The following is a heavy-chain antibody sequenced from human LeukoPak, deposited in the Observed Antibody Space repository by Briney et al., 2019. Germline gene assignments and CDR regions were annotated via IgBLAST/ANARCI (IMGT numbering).Heavy chain of an antibody. CDR2: IYYSGST. D-gene: IGHD5/OR15-5a*01. CDR1: GGSISSSSYY. J-gene: IGHJ4*02. Sequence: PSETLSLTCTVSGGSISSSSYYWGWIRQPPGKGLEWIGSIYYSGSTYYNPSLKSRVTISVDTSKNQFSLKLSSVTATDTAVYYCARPARRRSVCNYDYSGQGTL. V-gene: IGHV4-39*01. CDR3: ARPARRRSVCNYDY.